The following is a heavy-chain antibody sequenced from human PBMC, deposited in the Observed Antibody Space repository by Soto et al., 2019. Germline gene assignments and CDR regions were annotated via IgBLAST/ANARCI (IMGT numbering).Heavy chain of an antibody. CDR2: IYSGGST. J-gene: IGHJ6*04. Sequence: EVQLVESGGGLVPRGGSLRLSCAASGITVYNNYMSWVRQAPGKGLEWVSVIYSGGSTSYADSVKGRFTISRDGSKNTVYLQMNSLRAEDTAVYYCARDVGVWGRGTTVTVSS. V-gene: IGHV3-66*01. CDR1: GITVYNNY. CDR3: ARDVGV.